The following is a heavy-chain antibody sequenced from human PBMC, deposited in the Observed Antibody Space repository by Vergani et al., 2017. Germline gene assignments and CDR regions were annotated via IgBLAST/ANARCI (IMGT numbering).Heavy chain of an antibody. CDR3: ARASHCINCYSEGPNGPGYYYMDV. CDR1: GASVSRDTYY. D-gene: IGHD2-21*01. J-gene: IGHJ6*03. V-gene: IGHV4-61*02. CDR2: MYTSGHT. Sequence: QLQLQESGPGLVKPSETLSLTCTVSGASVSRDTYYWTWIRQPAGKKLEWIVRMYTSGHTIYNPSLESRVTMSVDTSKNQFSLQLSSVTAADTAVYYCARASHCINCYSEGPNGPGYYYMDVWGKGTTVTVSS.